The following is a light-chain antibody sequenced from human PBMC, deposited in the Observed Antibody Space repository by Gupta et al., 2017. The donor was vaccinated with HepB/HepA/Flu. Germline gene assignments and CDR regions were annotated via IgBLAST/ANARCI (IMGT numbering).Light chain of an antibody. CDR1: QSIGND. V-gene: IGKV1-39*01. Sequence: DIQLTQSPFSLSASVGDRVTITCRTAQSIGNDLDWYQHKPGKAPKLLIYATSSLQSGVPSRFSGSGSATEFTLTISSLQPEDFATYYCQQHDSTSRTFGQGTRMEIK. J-gene: IGKJ1*01. CDR2: ATS. CDR3: QQHDSTSRT.